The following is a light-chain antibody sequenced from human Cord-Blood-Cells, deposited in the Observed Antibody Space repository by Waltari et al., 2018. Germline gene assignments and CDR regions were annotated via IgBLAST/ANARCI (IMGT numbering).Light chain of an antibody. CDR3: QQSYSTPLT. CDR2: AAS. CDR1: QSIRSY. Sequence: DIQMTQSPSSLSASVGDRVTITCRASQSIRSYLNWYQQKPGKAPKILIYAASSLQSGVPSRFSGSGSGTDFTLTISSLQPEDFATYYCQQSYSTPLTCGGGTKVEIK. J-gene: IGKJ4*01. V-gene: IGKV1-39*01.